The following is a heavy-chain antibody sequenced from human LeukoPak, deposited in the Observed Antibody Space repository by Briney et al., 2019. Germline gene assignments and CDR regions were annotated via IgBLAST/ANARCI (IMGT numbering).Heavy chain of an antibody. CDR2: IYYCGST. Sequence: SETLSLTCTVSGGSINNYYWSWIRQPPAKGLAWMGHIYYCGSTNYNPSLKSRVTISVDTPKNQFSLKLSSVSAADTAVYYCARHEKPHTAMVLDYWGQGTLVTVSS. D-gene: IGHD5-18*01. J-gene: IGHJ4*02. CDR1: GGSINNYY. CDR3: ARHEKPHTAMVLDY. V-gene: IGHV4-59*08.